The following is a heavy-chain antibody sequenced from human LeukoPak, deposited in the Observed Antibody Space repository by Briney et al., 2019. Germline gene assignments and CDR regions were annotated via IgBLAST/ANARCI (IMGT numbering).Heavy chain of an antibody. Sequence: PGGSLRLSCAASRFTVSSNYMSWVRQAPGKGLEWVSVIYSGGSTYYADSVKGRFTISRDNSKNTLYLQMNSLRAEDTAVYYCARLRGVITHFCDYWGQGTLVTVSS. CDR2: IYSGGST. V-gene: IGHV3-66*01. CDR1: RFTVSSNY. J-gene: IGHJ4*02. D-gene: IGHD3-10*01. CDR3: ARLRGVITHFCDY.